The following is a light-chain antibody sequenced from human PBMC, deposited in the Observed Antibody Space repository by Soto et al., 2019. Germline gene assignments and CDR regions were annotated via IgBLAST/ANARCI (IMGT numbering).Light chain of an antibody. Sequence: QSVLTQPASVSGSPGQSITISCSGTSSDIGFYNYVSWYQQHPGKAPKLIIHQVNNRPSGISARFSGSKFGNTASLTISGLQAEDEADYFCSSYQSSSTPYVFGTGTKVTVL. V-gene: IGLV2-14*01. J-gene: IGLJ1*01. CDR3: SSYQSSSTPYV. CDR1: SSDIGFYNY. CDR2: QVN.